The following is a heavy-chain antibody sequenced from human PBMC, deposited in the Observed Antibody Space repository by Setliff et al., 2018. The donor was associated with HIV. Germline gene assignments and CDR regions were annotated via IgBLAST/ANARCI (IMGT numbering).Heavy chain of an antibody. V-gene: IGHV3-48*01. CDR2: ISSSSSTI. Sequence: GGSLRLSCAASGFTFSRYSMNWVRQAPGKGLEWVSYISSSSSTIYYADSVKGRFTISRDNAKNSLYLKMNSLRAEDTAVYYCAREWESRAADYWGQGTLVTVSS. CDR1: GFTFSRYS. J-gene: IGHJ4*02. CDR3: AREWESRAADY. D-gene: IGHD1-26*01.